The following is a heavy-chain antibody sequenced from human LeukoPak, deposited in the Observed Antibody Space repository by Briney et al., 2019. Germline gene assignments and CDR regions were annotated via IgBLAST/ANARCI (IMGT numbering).Heavy chain of an antibody. CDR3: ARSLSTAGIDY. CDR1: GYSISSGRY. CDR2: IYHSGST. J-gene: IGHJ4*02. D-gene: IGHD2-2*01. Sequence: PSETLSLTCAVSGYSISSGRYWGWIRQPPGKGLEWIGSIYHSGSTYYNPSLKSRVTISVDTSKNQFSLNLRPVTAADTAVYYCARSLSTAGIDYWGQGTLVTVSS. V-gene: IGHV4-38-2*01.